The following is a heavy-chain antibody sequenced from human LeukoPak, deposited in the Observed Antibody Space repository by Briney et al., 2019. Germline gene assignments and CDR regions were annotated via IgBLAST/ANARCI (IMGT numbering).Heavy chain of an antibody. V-gene: IGHV3-21*01. CDR2: ISSNNNYI. D-gene: IGHD5-18*01. Sequence: GGSLRLSCAASGFTFTSYSMHWVRQAPGKGLEWVSSISSNNNYIYYTDSVRGRFTISRDNAKNSLYLQMNSLRDTDTAVYYCARGKAGYSYFDYWGQGTLVTVSS. CDR1: GFTFTSYS. CDR3: ARGKAGYSYFDY. J-gene: IGHJ4*02.